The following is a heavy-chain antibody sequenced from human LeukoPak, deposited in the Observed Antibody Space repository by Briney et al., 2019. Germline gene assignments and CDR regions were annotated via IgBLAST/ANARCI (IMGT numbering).Heavy chain of an antibody. CDR2: IYYSGST. CDR1: GGSISSYY. V-gene: IGHV4-59*01. J-gene: IGHJ3*02. CDR3: ARAALRFLEWFSIGDAFDI. D-gene: IGHD3-3*01. Sequence: PSETLSLTCIVSGGSISSYYWSWIRQPPGKGLEWIGYIYYSGSTNYNPSLKSRVTISVDTSKNQFSLKLSSVTAADTAVYYCARAALRFLEWFSIGDAFDIWGQGTMVTVSS.